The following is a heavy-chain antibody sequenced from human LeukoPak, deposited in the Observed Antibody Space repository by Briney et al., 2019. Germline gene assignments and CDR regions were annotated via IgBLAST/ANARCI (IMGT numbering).Heavy chain of an antibody. V-gene: IGHV4-59*12. Sequence: PSETLSLTCTVSGGSISSYYWSWLRQPPGKGLEWIGYIYYSGNTNYNPSLESRVTMSVDTSKNQFSLKLSSVTAADTAVYYCARDVVPAAPNPNWFDPWGQGTLVTVSS. CDR2: IYYSGNT. CDR3: ARDVVPAAPNPNWFDP. CDR1: GGSISSYY. D-gene: IGHD2-2*01. J-gene: IGHJ5*02.